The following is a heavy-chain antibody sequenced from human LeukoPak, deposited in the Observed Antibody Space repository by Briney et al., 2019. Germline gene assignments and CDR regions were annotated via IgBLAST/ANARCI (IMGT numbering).Heavy chain of an antibody. CDR1: GFTFSIYC. CDR2: INSYWIST. J-gene: IGHJ3*02. Sequence: PGGSLRLSCAASGFTFSIYCMHWVRHAPGKGLVWVSRINSYWISTIYADYVKGRFTISRDNAKNTLYLQMNSLRAEDTAVYYCAREQVGATPRGEDFDIWGQGTMVTVSS. D-gene: IGHD1-26*01. CDR3: AREQVGATPRGEDFDI. V-gene: IGHV3-74*01.